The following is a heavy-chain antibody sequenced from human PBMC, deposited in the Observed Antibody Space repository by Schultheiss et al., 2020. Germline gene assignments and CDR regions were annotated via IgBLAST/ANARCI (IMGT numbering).Heavy chain of an antibody. CDR1: GGSISSYY. V-gene: IGHV4-59*12. CDR3: ARVNERYYGMDV. CDR2: ISGSGST. Sequence: SETLSLTCTVSGGSISSYYWSWIRQPPGKGLEWIGHISGSGSTNYNPSLKSRVTISVDKSKNQFSLKLSSVTAADTAVYYCARVNERYYGMDVWGQGTTVTVSS. J-gene: IGHJ6*02. D-gene: IGHD1-1*01.